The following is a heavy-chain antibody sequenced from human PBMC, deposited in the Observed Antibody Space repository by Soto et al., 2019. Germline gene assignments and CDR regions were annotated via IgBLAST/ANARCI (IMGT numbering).Heavy chain of an antibody. CDR2: ISGSGGRT. CDR1: GFTFSSYS. CDR3: AKEADISGYYPDY. D-gene: IGHD3-22*01. V-gene: IGHV3-23*01. J-gene: IGHJ4*02. Sequence: PGGSLRLSCVTSGFTFSSYSMSWVRQAPGKGLEWVSGISGSGGRTYHADSVKGRFTISRDNSKNTLHLQVNSLRGEDTAVYYCAKEADISGYYPDYWGQGTQVTVSS.